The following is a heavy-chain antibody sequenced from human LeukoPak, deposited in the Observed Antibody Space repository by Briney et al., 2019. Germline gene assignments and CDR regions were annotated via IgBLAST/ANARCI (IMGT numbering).Heavy chain of an antibody. Sequence: ASVKVSCKASGYRFTDYWIQWVRQAPGQGLEWMGWINTNTGGTVYAQKFQGGVTMTRDTSLTTSYMDLSRLTSDDTAVYYCARGGSFHEFDIWGQGTMVIVSS. CDR2: INTNTGGT. CDR1: GYRFTDYW. V-gene: IGHV1-2*02. CDR3: ARGGSFHEFDI. D-gene: IGHD3-10*01. J-gene: IGHJ3*02.